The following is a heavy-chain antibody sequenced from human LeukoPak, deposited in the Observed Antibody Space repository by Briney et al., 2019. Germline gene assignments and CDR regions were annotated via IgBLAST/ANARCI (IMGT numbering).Heavy chain of an antibody. V-gene: IGHV4-59*01. CDR2: IYYSGST. Sequence: SETLSLTCTVSGGSLSSYYWSWIRQPPGKGLEWIGYIYYSGSTNYNPSLKSRVTISVDTSKNQFSLKLSSVTAADTAVYYCARGGAGTVDYWGQGTLVTVSS. CDR1: GGSLSSYY. D-gene: IGHD6-13*01. J-gene: IGHJ4*02. CDR3: ARGGAGTVDY.